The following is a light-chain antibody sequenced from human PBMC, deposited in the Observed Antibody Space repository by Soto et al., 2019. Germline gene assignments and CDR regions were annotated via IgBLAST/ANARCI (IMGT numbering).Light chain of an antibody. CDR2: DDT. V-gene: IGLV2-23*01. J-gene: IGLJ1*01. Sequence: QSVLTQPASVSGSPGQSITISCTGTSSNIGTYNFVSWYQHHPGKVPKLMIYDDTKRPSGISNRFSGSKSGNTASLTISGLQAEDEADYYCSSYAGSDSDDYVFGTGTKVTVL. CDR3: SSYAGSDSDDYV. CDR1: SSNIGTYNF.